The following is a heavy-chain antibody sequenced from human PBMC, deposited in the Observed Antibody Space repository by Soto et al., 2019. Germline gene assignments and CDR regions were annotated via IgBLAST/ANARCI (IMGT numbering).Heavy chain of an antibody. Sequence: GGSLRLSCAASGFTFSSYAMHWVRQAPGKGLEYVSAISSNGGSTYYANSVKGRFTISRDNSKNTLYLQMGSLRAEDTAVYYYATPNYYDSVPGFQHWGQGTLVTVSS. J-gene: IGHJ1*01. CDR2: ISSNGGST. D-gene: IGHD3-22*01. CDR1: GFTFSSYA. V-gene: IGHV3-64*01. CDR3: ATPNYYDSVPGFQH.